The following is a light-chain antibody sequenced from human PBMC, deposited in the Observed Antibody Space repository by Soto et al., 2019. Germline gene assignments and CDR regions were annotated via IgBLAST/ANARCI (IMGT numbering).Light chain of an antibody. J-gene: IGKJ1*01. Sequence: IVLTQSPGTLSLSPGERATLSCRASQTGSNSYLAWYQQKSGQAPRLLIYGVSTRATGIPDRFSGSGSGTEFALTISRLEPEDFAVYYCQQRSNWPPWTFGQGTKVEIK. CDR3: QQRSNWPPWT. CDR2: GVS. CDR1: QTGSNSY. V-gene: IGKV3D-20*02.